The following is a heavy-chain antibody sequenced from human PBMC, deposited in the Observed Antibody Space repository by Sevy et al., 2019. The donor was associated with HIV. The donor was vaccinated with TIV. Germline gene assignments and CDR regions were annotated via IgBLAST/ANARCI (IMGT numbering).Heavy chain of an antibody. V-gene: IGHV4-59*01. J-gene: IGHJ4*02. CDR1: GGSISSYY. CDR2: IYYSGST. D-gene: IGHD6-6*01. Sequence: SETLSLTCTVSGGSISSYYWSWIRQPPGKGLEWIGYIYYSGSTNYHPSLKSRVTISVDTSKNQFSLKLSSVTAADTAVYYCARDKANFAARPDYFDYWGQGTLVTVSS. CDR3: ARDKANFAARPDYFDY.